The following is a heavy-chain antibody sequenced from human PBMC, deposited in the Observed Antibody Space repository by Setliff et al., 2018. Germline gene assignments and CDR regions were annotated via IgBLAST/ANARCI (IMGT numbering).Heavy chain of an antibody. CDR2: ISYRGGGT. D-gene: IGHD4-4*01. J-gene: IGHJ6*03. CDR1: GGSISSSSYY. CDR3: AKSGFSHYSLFYYYMDD. Sequence: ETLSLTCTVSGGSISSSSYYWGWIRQAPGKGLEWVSSISYRGGGTSYADSVKGRFSVSRDNSRRTLYLQMSNLRVEDTAVYFCAKSGFSHYSLFYYYMDDWGKGTTVTVSS. V-gene: IGHV3-66*02.